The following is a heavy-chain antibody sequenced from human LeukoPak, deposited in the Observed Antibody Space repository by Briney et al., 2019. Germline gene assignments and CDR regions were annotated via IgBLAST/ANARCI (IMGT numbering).Heavy chain of an antibody. D-gene: IGHD2-2*01. V-gene: IGHV5-51*01. Sequence: GGSLKISCKGSGYNFANSWIGWVRQMPGKGLECMGIIYPDDSDTRYSPSFQGQVTISADKSINTAYLQWSSLEASDTAMYYCARRYCSGTNCYANFDYWGQGTLVTVSS. CDR3: ARRYCSGTNCYANFDY. CDR1: GYNFANSW. CDR2: IYPDDSDT. J-gene: IGHJ4*02.